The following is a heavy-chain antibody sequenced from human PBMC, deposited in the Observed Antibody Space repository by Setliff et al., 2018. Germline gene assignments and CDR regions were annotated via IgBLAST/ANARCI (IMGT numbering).Heavy chain of an antibody. CDR1: GGILRSYS. D-gene: IGHD3-10*01. CDR2: IIPVVGTT. Sequence: SVKVSCKASGGILRSYSLNWVRQAPGQGLEWMGGIIPVVGTTNYAQKFQGRVTIITDESTNTAYMELSSLRSEDTAVYYCGRETGYSTGWGYGAGYYYYMDVWGKGTTVTVSS. V-gene: IGHV1-69*05. CDR3: GRETGYSTGWGYGAGYYYYMDV. J-gene: IGHJ6*03.